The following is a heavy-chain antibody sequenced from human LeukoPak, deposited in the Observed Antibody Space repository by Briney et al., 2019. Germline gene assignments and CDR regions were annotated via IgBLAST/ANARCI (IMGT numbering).Heavy chain of an antibody. D-gene: IGHD6-6*01. Sequence: GGSLRLSCAASGFSFSSYGIHWARQAPGKGLEWVASIRDDGSNKYYADSVKGRFTISRDNSKNTLYLQVNSLRPEDTAVYYCARDGAAARLFDYWGQGTLVTVSS. CDR1: GFSFSSYG. CDR2: IRDDGSNK. J-gene: IGHJ4*02. V-gene: IGHV3-30*02. CDR3: ARDGAAARLFDY.